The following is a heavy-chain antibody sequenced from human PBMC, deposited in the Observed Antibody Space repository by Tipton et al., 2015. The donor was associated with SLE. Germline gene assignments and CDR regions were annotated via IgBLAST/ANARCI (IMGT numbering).Heavy chain of an antibody. CDR3: ARAEVTASLGKTGDYFDY. V-gene: IGHV4-61*02. Sequence: PGLVKPSETLSLTCTVSGGSISSGNYYWTWIRQPAGKGLEWIGRIYTSGSTNYNPSLKSRVTISVDTSKNQFSLKLSSVTAADTAVYYCARAEVTASLGKTGDYFDYWGQGTLVTVSS. J-gene: IGHJ4*02. D-gene: IGHD5-18*01. CDR2: IYTSGST. CDR1: GGSISSGNYY.